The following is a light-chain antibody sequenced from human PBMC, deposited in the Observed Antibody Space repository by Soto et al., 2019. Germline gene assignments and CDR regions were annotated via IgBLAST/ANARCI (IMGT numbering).Light chain of an antibody. Sequence: EIVLTQSPGTLSLFPGERATLSCRASQSVSSGHLAWFQQKPGQSPRLLIYSTSDRPTGIPDRFSGSGSGTDFTLTIRRLEPEDFAMYYCQQYGSSPYTFGQGTKLELK. CDR2: STS. V-gene: IGKV3-20*01. J-gene: IGKJ2*01. CDR3: QQYGSSPYT. CDR1: QSVSSGH.